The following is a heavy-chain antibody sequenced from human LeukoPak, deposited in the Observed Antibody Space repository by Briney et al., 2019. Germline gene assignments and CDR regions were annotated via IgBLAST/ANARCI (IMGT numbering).Heavy chain of an antibody. Sequence: GGSLRLSCQTSGFTFSSIWMSWVPRAPGRGLEGGANISPDGDRENYVDSVKGRFSISRDNAKNSLFLQMHSLRVEDTAVYYCASKFPYCSGGSCALGGPGTLVTASS. J-gene: IGHJ4*02. D-gene: IGHD2-15*01. CDR3: ASKFPYCSGGSCAL. CDR2: ISPDGDRE. V-gene: IGHV3-7*01. CDR1: GFTFSSIW.